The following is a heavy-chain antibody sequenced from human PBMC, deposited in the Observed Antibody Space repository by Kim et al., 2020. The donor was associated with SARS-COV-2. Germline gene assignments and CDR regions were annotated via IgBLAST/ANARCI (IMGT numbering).Heavy chain of an antibody. D-gene: IGHD3-22*01. J-gene: IGHJ6*02. CDR2: IKSKIDGGTT. Sequence: GGSLRLSCAASGFTFRNAWMSWVRQAPGKGLEWVGRIKSKIDGGTTDYAAPVKGRFTISRDDSKNTLYLQMSSLKTEDTAVYYCFYDTRSDYYYGMDVWGQGTTVTVSS. V-gene: IGHV3-15*01. CDR3: FYDTRSDYYYGMDV. CDR1: GFTFRNAW.